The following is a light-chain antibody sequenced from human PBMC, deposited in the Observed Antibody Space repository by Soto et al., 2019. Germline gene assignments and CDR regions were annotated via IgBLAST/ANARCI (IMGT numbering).Light chain of an antibody. V-gene: IGLV1-40*01. J-gene: IGLJ1*01. Sequence: QSALTQPPSVPGAPGQRVTISCTGSSSNIGAGYDVHWCQQRPGTAPKLLIFGNINRPSGVPDRFSGSKSGTSASLAITGLQAEDEGDDYCQSYDSTLSARYVFGTGTKVTVL. CDR2: GNI. CDR1: SSNIGAGYD. CDR3: QSYDSTLSARYV.